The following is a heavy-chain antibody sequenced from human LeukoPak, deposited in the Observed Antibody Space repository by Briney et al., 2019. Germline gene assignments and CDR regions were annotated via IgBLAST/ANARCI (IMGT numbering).Heavy chain of an antibody. J-gene: IGHJ5*02. Sequence: ASVKVSCKASGYTFTGYYMHWVRQAPGQGLEWMGWINPNSGGTNYAQKFQGRVTMTRDTSISTAYMELSRLRPDDTAVYYCAREAVVPAAISEWFDPWAREPWSPSPQ. D-gene: IGHD2-2*01. CDR3: AREAVVPAAISEWFDP. CDR1: GYTFTGYY. CDR2: INPNSGGT. V-gene: IGHV1-2*02.